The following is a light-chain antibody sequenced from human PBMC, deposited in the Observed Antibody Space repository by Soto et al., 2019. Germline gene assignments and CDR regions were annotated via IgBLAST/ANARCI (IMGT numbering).Light chain of an antibody. Sequence: EIVMTQSPGTLSLSPGERATLSCRASQSVSSRLAWYQQKPGLPPRLLIYDASTRATGIPARFSGSGSGTDFTLTISSLQSQDFAVYYCQQYNKWPRTFGQGTKVDI. V-gene: IGKV3-15*01. J-gene: IGKJ1*01. CDR2: DAS. CDR1: QSVSSR. CDR3: QQYNKWPRT.